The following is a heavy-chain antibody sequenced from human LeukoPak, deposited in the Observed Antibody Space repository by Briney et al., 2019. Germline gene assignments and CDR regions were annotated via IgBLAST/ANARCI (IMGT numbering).Heavy chain of an antibody. J-gene: IGHJ6*02. V-gene: IGHV3-30*02. D-gene: IGHD5-12*01. CDR3: AKDQRQWLRLSYYYYGMDV. CDR1: GFTFSSYG. Sequence: PGESLRLSCAASGFTFSSYGMHWVRQAPGKGLEWVAFIRYDGSNKYYADSVKGRFTISRDNSKNTLYLQMNSLRAEDTAVYYCAKDQRQWLRLSYYYYGMDVWGQGTTVTVSS. CDR2: IRYDGSNK.